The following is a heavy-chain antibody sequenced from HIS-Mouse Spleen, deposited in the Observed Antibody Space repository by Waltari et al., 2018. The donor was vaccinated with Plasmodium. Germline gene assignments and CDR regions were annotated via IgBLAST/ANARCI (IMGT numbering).Heavy chain of an antibody. CDR3: ARRGGSYYYFDY. V-gene: IGHV3-7*01. Sequence: EVQLVESGGGLVQPGGSLRLSCAASGFTFSSYWMSWVRQAPGKGLEGVANLKKDGSEQYDVDSVNGRFTISRDNAKNSLYLQMNSLRAEDTAVYYCARRGGSYYYFDYWGQGTLVTVSS. J-gene: IGHJ4*02. D-gene: IGHD1-26*01. CDR1: GFTFSSYW. CDR2: LKKDGSEQ.